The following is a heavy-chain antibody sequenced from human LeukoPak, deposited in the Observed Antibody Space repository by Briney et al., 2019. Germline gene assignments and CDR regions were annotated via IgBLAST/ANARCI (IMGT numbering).Heavy chain of an antibody. V-gene: IGHV4-38-2*01. CDR1: GYSISSGYY. D-gene: IGHD2-2*01. CDR2: IYHSGST. CDR3: ARHPTYQYCSSTSCQRAPFDY. Sequence: PSETLSLTCAVSGYSISSGYYWGWIRQPPGKGLEWIGSIYHSGSTYYNPSLKSRVTISVDTSKNQFSLKLSSVTAADTAAYYCARHPTYQYCSSTSCQRAPFDYWGQGTLVTVSS. J-gene: IGHJ4*02.